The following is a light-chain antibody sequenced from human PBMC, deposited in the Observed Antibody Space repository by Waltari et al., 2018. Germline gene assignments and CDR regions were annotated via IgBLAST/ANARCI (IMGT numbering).Light chain of an antibody. CDR1: PSVSSY. CDR3: QQRSNWPPYT. Sequence: EIVLTQSPANLSLSPGERATLPCRDSPSVSSYLAWYQQKPGQAPRLLIYDASNRATGIPARFSGSGSGTDFTLTISSLEPEDFAVYYCQQRSNWPPYTFGQGTKLEIK. V-gene: IGKV3-11*01. J-gene: IGKJ2*01. CDR2: DAS.